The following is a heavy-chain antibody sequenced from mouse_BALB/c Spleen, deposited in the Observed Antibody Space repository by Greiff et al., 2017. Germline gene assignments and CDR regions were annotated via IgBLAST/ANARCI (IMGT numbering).Heavy chain of an antibody. CDR2: INPSNGRT. J-gene: IGHJ3*01. CDR3: ARGTAWFAY. Sequence: VQLQQSGAELVKPGASVKLSCKASGYTFTSYWMHWVKQRPGQGLEWIGEINPSNGRTNYNEKFKSKATLTVDKSSSTAYMQLSSLTSEDSAVYYCARGTAWFAYWGQGTLVTVSA. D-gene: IGHD3-3*01. V-gene: IGHV1S81*02. CDR1: GYTFTSYW.